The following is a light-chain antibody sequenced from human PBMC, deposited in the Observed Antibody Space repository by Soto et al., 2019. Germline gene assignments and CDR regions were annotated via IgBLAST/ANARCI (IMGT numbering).Light chain of an antibody. V-gene: IGKV3-15*01. CDR1: QSISSH. J-gene: IGKJ1*01. CDR2: DAS. Sequence: EIVMTQSPATLSVSPGETATLSCRASQSISSHLAWYQQKPGQAPRLLMHDASARATGIPARFSGSGSGTEFTLTYSSIQAADFSVYYCQQYHYWRTVGQGTKVEIK. CDR3: QQYHYWRT.